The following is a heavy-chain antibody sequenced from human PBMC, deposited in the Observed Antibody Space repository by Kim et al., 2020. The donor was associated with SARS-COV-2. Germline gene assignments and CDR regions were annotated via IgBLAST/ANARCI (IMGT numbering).Heavy chain of an antibody. V-gene: IGHV3-23*03. J-gene: IGHJ4*02. CDR3: AKGQWLV. CDR1: GFTFSDYA. D-gene: IGHD6-19*01. CDR2: IIYTAGST. Sequence: GGSLRLSCAASGFTFSDYAMSWVRQAPGKGLEWVSIIYTAGSTYYADSVKGRFTISRDNSKNTLYLQMNSLRAEDTALYYFAKGQWLVWGQGTLVTVSS.